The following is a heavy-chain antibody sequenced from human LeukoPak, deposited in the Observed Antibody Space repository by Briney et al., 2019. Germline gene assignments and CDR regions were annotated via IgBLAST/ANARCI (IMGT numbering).Heavy chain of an antibody. CDR1: GFTFSSYW. V-gene: IGHV3-74*01. Sequence: PGGSLRLSCAASGFTFSSYWMHWVRQAPGKGLVWVSRINTDGSSTSYADSVKGRFTISRDNAKNTPYLQMNSLRAEDTAVYYCASSYSGSYHFRYWGQGTLVTVSS. CDR2: INTDGSST. CDR3: ASSYSGSYHFRY. D-gene: IGHD1-26*01. J-gene: IGHJ4*02.